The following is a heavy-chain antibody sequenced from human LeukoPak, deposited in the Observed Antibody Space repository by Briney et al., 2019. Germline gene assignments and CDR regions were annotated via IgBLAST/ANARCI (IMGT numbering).Heavy chain of an antibody. V-gene: IGHV4-39*07. CDR3: ARDGQQLVRGDWFDP. Sequence: SETLSLTCTVSGGSISSGNYYWAWIRLPPGKGLEWIGSIYYSGSTYYNPSLKSRVTISVDTSKNQFSLKVSSVTAADTAVYYCARDGQQLVRGDWFDPWGQGTLVTVSS. J-gene: IGHJ5*02. CDR1: GGSISSGNYY. D-gene: IGHD6-13*01. CDR2: IYYSGST.